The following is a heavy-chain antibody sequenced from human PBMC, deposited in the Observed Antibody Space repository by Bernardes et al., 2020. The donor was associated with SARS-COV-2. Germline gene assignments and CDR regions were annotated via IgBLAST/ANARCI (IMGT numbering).Heavy chain of an antibody. CDR2: INLNSGGT. CDR1: GFTFSGYY. V-gene: IGHV1-2*02. D-gene: IGHD3-3*01. CDR3: ARVLSYLSGYYN. J-gene: IGHJ4*02. Sequence: ASVKVSCKTSGFTFSGYYIHWVRQAPGQGLEWMGWINLNSGGTNYAQKFQGRVTMTRDTSISTAYMDLSSLRSDDTAMYYCARVLSYLSGYYNWGQGTLVTVSS.